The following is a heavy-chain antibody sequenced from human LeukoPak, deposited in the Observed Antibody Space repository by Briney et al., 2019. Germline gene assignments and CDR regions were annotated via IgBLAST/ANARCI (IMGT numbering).Heavy chain of an antibody. Sequence: SETLSLTCTVSGGSVSSGSFYWSWIRQPPGKGLEWIGYIYYSGSTNYNPSLKSRVTISVDTSKNQFSLKLSSVTAADTAVYYCARTPWASHFDYWGQGTLVTVSS. CDR1: GGSVSSGSFY. J-gene: IGHJ4*02. CDR3: ARTPWASHFDY. V-gene: IGHV4-61*01. D-gene: IGHD2-15*01. CDR2: IYYSGST.